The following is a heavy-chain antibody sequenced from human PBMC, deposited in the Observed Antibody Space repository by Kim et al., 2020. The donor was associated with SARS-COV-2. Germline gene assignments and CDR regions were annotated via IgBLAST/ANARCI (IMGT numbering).Heavy chain of an antibody. J-gene: IGHJ6*02. CDR1: GGSISSSSYY. D-gene: IGHD3-9*01. V-gene: IGHV4-39*01. CDR2: IYYSGST. Sequence: SETLSLTCTVSGGSISSSSYYWGWIRQPPGKGLEWIGSIYYSGSTYYNPSLKSRVTISVDTSKNQFSLKLSSVTAADTAVYYCARRGPVTYYDILTGYYRAPPLYYYYGMDVWGQGTTVTVSS. CDR3: ARRGPVTYYDILTGYYRAPPLYYYYGMDV.